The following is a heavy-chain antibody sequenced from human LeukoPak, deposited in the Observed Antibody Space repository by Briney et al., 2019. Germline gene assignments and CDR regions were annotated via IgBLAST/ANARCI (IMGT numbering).Heavy chain of an antibody. J-gene: IGHJ4*02. CDR1: GFTFSSYG. D-gene: IGHD3-9*01. Sequence: GRSLRLSCAASGFTFSSYGMHWVRQAPGKGLEWVAVISYDGSNKYYADSVKGRFTISRDNSKNTLYLQMNSLRAEDTAVYYCAREVEGIYDILTGYYPNTHFDYWGQGTLVTVSS. CDR3: AREVEGIYDILTGYYPNTHFDY. CDR2: ISYDGSNK. V-gene: IGHV3-30*03.